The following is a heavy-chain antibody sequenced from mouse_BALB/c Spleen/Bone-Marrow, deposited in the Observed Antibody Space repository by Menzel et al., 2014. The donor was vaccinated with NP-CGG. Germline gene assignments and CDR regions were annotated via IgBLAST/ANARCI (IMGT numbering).Heavy chain of an antibody. CDR2: IYPGNSDT. Sequence: VQLQQSGTVLTRPGASVKMSCKASGYSFTSCWMHWVKQRPGQGLEWIGAIYPGNSDTTYNQKFKGKAKLTAVTSASTAYMELSSLTNEDSAVYYCTRNWDWCFDVWGAGTTVTVSS. V-gene: IGHV1-5*01. J-gene: IGHJ1*01. CDR1: GYSFTSCW. D-gene: IGHD4-1*01. CDR3: TRNWDWCFDV.